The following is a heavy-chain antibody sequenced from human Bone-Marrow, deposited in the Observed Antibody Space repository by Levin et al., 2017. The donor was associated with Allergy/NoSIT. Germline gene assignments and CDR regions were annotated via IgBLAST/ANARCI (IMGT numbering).Heavy chain of an antibody. CDR3: ARDHCSGGSCSSAGGW. V-gene: IGHV1-18*01. Sequence: ASVKVSCKASGYTFTSYGISWVRQAPGQGLEWMGWISAYNGNTNYAQKLQGRVTMTTDTSTSTAYMELRSLRSDDTAVYYCARDHCSGGSCSSAGGWWGQGTLVTVSS. J-gene: IGHJ4*02. CDR2: ISAYNGNT. D-gene: IGHD2-15*01. CDR1: GYTFTSYG.